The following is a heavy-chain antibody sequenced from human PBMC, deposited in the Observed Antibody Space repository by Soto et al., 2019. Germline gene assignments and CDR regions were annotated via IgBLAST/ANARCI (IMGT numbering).Heavy chain of an antibody. CDR3: ARLGYCSSTSCYEGYYYYYMDV. J-gene: IGHJ6*03. CDR2: IKQDGSEK. D-gene: IGHD2-2*01. CDR1: GFTFSSYW. Sequence: GGSLRLSCAASGFTFSSYWMSWVRQAPGKGLEWVANIKQDGSEKYYVDSVKGRFTISRDNAKNSLYLQMNSLRAEDTAVYYCARLGYCSSTSCYEGYYYYYMDVWGKGTTVTVSS. V-gene: IGHV3-7*01.